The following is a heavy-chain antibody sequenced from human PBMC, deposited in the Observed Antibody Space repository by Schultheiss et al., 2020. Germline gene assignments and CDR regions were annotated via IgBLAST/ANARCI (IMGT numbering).Heavy chain of an antibody. D-gene: IGHD3-10*01. CDR3: AGIWFGEKTFDP. J-gene: IGHJ5*02. CDR1: GGSISSYY. Sequence: SETLSLTCTVSGGSISSYYWSWIRQPPGKGLEWIGYIYYSGSTNYNPSLKSRVTISVDTSKNQFSLKLSSVTAADTAVYYCAGIWFGEKTFDPWGQGTLVTVS. CDR2: IYYSGST. V-gene: IGHV4-59*01.